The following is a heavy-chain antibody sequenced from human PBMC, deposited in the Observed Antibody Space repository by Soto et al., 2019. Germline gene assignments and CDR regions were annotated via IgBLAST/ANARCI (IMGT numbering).Heavy chain of an antibody. J-gene: IGHJ4*02. Sequence: QVQLVQSGAEVKKPGASVKVSCKASGYTFTSYDINWVRQATGQGLEWMGWMNPNSGNTGYAQKFQGRVTMTRNTSISTAYMELSSLRSEDTAVYYCASIYYDFWSGYRGINYWGPGTLVTVSS. D-gene: IGHD3-3*01. CDR2: MNPNSGNT. CDR3: ASIYYDFWSGYRGINY. CDR1: GYTFTSYD. V-gene: IGHV1-8*01.